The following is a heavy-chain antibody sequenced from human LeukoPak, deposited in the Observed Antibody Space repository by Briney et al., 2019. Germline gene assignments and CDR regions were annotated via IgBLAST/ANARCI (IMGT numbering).Heavy chain of an antibody. CDR3: AREVTEAFDI. CDR2: IGTSNTYK. CDR1: GFTFSTYS. Sequence: GGSLRLSCAASGFTFSTYSMNWVRQAPGKGLEWVSSIGTSNTYKYYADSVKGRFTISRDNAKNTLYLQMNSLRADDTAVYYCAREVTEAFDIWGQGTVVTVSS. V-gene: IGHV3-21*01. D-gene: IGHD3-10*01. J-gene: IGHJ3*02.